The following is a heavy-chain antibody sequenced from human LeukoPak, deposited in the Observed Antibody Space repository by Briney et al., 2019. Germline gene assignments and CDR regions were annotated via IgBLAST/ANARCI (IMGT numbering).Heavy chain of an antibody. CDR3: ARVWTTSRGAFDI. D-gene: IGHD3/OR15-3a*01. V-gene: IGHV3-53*01. Sequence: GSLSLSCAASGFTVSSKYMSWVRPAPGKGLGWVSVIYSGGSTYYADSVKGRFTISRDNSKNTLYLQMNSLRAEDTAVYYCARVWTTSRGAFDIWGQGTMVTVSS. J-gene: IGHJ3*02. CDR1: GFTVSSKY. CDR2: IYSGGST.